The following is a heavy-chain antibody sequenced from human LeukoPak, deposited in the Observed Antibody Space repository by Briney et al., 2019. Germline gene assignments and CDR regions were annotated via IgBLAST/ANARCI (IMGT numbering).Heavy chain of an antibody. CDR2: ISYDGSNK. Sequence: GRSLRLSCAASGFTFSNYAMHWVRQAPGKGLEWVAVISYDGSNKYYADSVKGRFTISRDNSKNTLYLQMNSLRAEDTAVYYCARDGYGLDTPLVSTIFDCWGQGSLVTVSS. CDR3: ARDGYGLDTPLVSTIFDC. D-gene: IGHD5-18*01. J-gene: IGHJ4*02. V-gene: IGHV3-30-3*01. CDR1: GFTFSNYA.